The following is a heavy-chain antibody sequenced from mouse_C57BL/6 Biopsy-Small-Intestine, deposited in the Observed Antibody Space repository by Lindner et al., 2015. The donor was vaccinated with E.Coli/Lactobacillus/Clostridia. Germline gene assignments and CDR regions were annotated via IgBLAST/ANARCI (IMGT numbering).Heavy chain of an antibody. CDR2: IRSKSNNYAT. CDR1: GFSFNTYA. J-gene: IGHJ4*01. CDR3: VRQPYDGYWDYAMDY. D-gene: IGHD2-3*01. V-gene: IGHV10-1*01. Sequence: VQLQESGGGLVQPKGSLKLSCAASGFSFNTYAMNWVRQAPGKGLEWVVRIRSKSNNYATYYADSVKDRFTISRDDSESMLYLQMNNLKTEDTAMYYCVRQPYDGYWDYAMDYWGQGTSVTVSS.